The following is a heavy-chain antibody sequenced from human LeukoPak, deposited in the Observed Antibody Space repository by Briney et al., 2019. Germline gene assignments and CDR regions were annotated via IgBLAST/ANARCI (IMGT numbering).Heavy chain of an antibody. J-gene: IGHJ4*02. CDR2: INPRDGET. Sequence: ASVKVSCKASGYNFVGHYIHWVRQAPGQGLEWMGRINPRDGETNFAQKFQGRVTMTRDASISTAYMELKGLTSDDTAVYYCGRDWEPRFHQGGLDYWGQGTLVTVSS. CDR3: GRDWEPRFHQGGLDY. V-gene: IGHV1-2*06. CDR1: GYNFVGHY. D-gene: IGHD1-14*01.